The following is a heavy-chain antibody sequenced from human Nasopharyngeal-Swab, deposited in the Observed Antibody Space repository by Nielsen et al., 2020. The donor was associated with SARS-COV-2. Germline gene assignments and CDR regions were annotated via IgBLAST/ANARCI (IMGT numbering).Heavy chain of an antibody. CDR1: GFTFGNYW. Sequence: GESLKISCAASGFTFGNYWMSWVRQAPGKRLEWVANIKVDGSEKDYVDSVKGRFTISRDNAKNSLYLQMNSLRVEDTAVYYCARVLLRALGKFGEGYAFDIWGQGTMVTVSS. CDR2: IKVDGSEK. D-gene: IGHD3-10*01. J-gene: IGHJ3*02. V-gene: IGHV3-7*01. CDR3: ARVLLRALGKFGEGYAFDI.